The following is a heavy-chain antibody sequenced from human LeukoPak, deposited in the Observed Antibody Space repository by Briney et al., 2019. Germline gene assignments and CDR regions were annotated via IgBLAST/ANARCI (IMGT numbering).Heavy chain of an antibody. CDR2: ISAYNGNT. J-gene: IGHJ4*02. CDR1: GYTFTSYG. Sequence: ASVKVSCKASGYTFTSYGISWVRQAPGQGLEWMGWISAYNGNTNYAQKLQGRVTMTTDTSTSTAYMELRSLRSDDTAVYYCARGGYSGYDYAPRPFDYWGQGTLVTVSS. CDR3: ARGGYSGYDYAPRPFDY. V-gene: IGHV1-18*01. D-gene: IGHD5-12*01.